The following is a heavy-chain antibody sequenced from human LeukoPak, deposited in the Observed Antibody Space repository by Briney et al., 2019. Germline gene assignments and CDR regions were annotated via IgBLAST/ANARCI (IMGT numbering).Heavy chain of an antibody. D-gene: IGHD5-18*01. V-gene: IGHV3-23*01. CDR2: ISGSGGST. Sequence: GGSLRLSCAASGFTFSSYVMSWVRQAPGKGLEWVSVISGSGGSTYSTDSVKGRFTISRDNSNNTLYLQMNSLRAEDTAVYYCAKGDTGMVRSYYFGYWGQGTLVTVSS. CDR1: GFTFSSYV. J-gene: IGHJ4*02. CDR3: AKGDTGMVRSYYFGY.